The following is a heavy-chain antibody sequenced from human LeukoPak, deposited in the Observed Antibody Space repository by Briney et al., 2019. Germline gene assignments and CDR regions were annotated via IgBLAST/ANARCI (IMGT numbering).Heavy chain of an antibody. CDR3: ARQVYDFWSGYYTAPDY. J-gene: IGHJ4*02. V-gene: IGHV4-39*01. D-gene: IGHD3-3*01. CDR2: IYYSGST. Sequence: IPSETLSLTCTVSGGSISSSRYYWGWIRQPPGKGLEWIGSIYYSGSTYYNPSLKSRVTISVDTSKNQFSLKLSSVTAADTAVYYCARQVYDFWSGYYTAPDYWGQGTLVTVSS. CDR1: GGSISSSRYY.